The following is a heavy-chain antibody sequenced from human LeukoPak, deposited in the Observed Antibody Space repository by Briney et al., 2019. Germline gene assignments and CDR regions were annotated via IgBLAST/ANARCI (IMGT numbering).Heavy chain of an antibody. V-gene: IGHV1-8*03. J-gene: IGHJ4*02. CDR3: AGGLGYCTSISCYGRLYFDY. D-gene: IGHD2-2*01. CDR2: MNPDSGNT. CDR1: GYTFTSHD. Sequence: ASVKVSCKASGYTFTSHDINWVRQATGQGLEWMGWMNPDSGNTGYAQKFQGRVTITRNTSISTAYMELSSLKSEDTAVYYCAGGLGYCTSISCYGRLYFDYWGQGTLVTVSS.